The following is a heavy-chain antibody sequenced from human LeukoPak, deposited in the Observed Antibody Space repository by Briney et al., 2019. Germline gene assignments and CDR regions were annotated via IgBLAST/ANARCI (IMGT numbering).Heavy chain of an antibody. Sequence: GGSLRLSCAASGFTFSSYTMNWVRQAPGKGLEWISYISSTSNTIYYADSVKGRFTISRDNAKNSLYLQMNSLGTEDTAVYYCARVEGDIVVGLWLSWFDPWGREPWSPSPQ. CDR1: GFTFSSYT. D-gene: IGHD2-2*01. CDR2: ISSTSNTI. CDR3: ARVEGDIVVGLWLSWFDP. J-gene: IGHJ5*02. V-gene: IGHV3-48*04.